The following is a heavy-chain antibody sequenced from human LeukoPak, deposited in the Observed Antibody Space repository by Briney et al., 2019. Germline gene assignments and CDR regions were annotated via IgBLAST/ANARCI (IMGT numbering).Heavy chain of an antibody. CDR2: ISSSSSYI. Sequence: PGGSLRLSCAASGFTFSSYSMNWVRQAPGKGLEWVSSISSSSSYIHYADSVKGRFTISRDNAKNSLYLQMNSPRAEDTAVYYCARAGLGIPYFDYWGQGTLVTVSS. D-gene: IGHD7-27*01. V-gene: IGHV3-21*01. J-gene: IGHJ4*02. CDR3: ARAGLGIPYFDY. CDR1: GFTFSSYS.